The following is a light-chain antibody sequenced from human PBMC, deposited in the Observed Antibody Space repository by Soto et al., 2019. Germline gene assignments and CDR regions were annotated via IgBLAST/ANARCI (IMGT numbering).Light chain of an antibody. V-gene: IGKV3-20*01. Sequence: EIVLTQSPATLSLSPVERASLSCMGSQSVTTFLAWYQQKPGQAPRLLIYDASDRATGIPARFSGSGAGTDFTLTISRLEPEDFAVYYCQQYGSSPKLTFGGGTKVDIK. J-gene: IGKJ4*01. CDR3: QQYGSSPKLT. CDR2: DAS. CDR1: QSVTTF.